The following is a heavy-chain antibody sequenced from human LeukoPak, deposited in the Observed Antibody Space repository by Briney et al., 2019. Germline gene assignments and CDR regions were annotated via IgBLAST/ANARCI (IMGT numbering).Heavy chain of an antibody. J-gene: IGHJ6*02. CDR3: ARAKSDYYYYYGMDV. Sequence: SETLSLTCAVYGGSFSGYYWSWIRQPPGKGLEWMGEINHSGSTNYNPSLKSRVNISVDTSKTRFSLKLSSVTAADTAVYYCARAKSDYYYYYGMDVWGQGTTVTVSS. V-gene: IGHV4-34*01. CDR1: GGSFSGYY. CDR2: INHSGST.